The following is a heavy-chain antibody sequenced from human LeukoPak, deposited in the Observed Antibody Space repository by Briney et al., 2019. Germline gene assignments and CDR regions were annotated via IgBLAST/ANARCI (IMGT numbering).Heavy chain of an antibody. Sequence: GGSLRLSCAASGFTFSSYAMSWVRQAPGKGLEWVSAISGSGGSTFYADSVKGRFTISRDNSKNTVTLQMNSLRAEDTAVYYCGRSIAAAGRGYYGMDVWGQGTTVIVS. V-gene: IGHV3-23*01. J-gene: IGHJ6*02. CDR2: ISGSGGST. CDR1: GFTFSSYA. D-gene: IGHD6-13*01. CDR3: GRSIAAAGRGYYGMDV.